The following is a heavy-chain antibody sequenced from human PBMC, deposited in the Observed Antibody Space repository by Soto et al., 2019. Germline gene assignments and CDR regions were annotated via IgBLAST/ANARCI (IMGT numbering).Heavy chain of an antibody. J-gene: IGHJ6*02. CDR3: ARGLARIAAAGTWYYYGMDV. D-gene: IGHD6-13*01. CDR2: INHSGST. V-gene: IGHV4-34*01. Sequence: QVQLQQWGAGLLKPSETLSLTCAVYGGSFSGYYWSWIRQPPGKGLEWIGEINHSGSTNYNPSLKSRVTISVDTSKNQFSLKLSSVTAADTAVYYCARGLARIAAAGTWYYYGMDVWGQGTTVTVSS. CDR1: GGSFSGYY.